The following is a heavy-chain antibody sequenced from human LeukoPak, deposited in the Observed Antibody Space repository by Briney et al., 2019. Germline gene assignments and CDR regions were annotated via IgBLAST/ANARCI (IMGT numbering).Heavy chain of an antibody. V-gene: IGHV3-23*01. J-gene: IGHJ4*02. D-gene: IGHD5-12*01. CDR1: GFTFSSYA. CDR2: ISGSGGST. CDR3: ARDGGYGRDYYFDY. Sequence: PGGSLRLSCAASGFTFSSYAMSWVRQAPGKGLEWVSAISGSGGSTYYADSVKGRFTISRDNSKNTLYLQMNSLRAEDTAVYYCARDGGYGRDYYFDYWGQGTLVTVSS.